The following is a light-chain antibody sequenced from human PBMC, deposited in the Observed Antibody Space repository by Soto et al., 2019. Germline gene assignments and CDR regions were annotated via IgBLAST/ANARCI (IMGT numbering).Light chain of an antibody. CDR2: EDN. CDR3: QSYDSNQRV. CDR1: SGSIASNY. J-gene: IGLJ2*01. V-gene: IGLV6-57*04. Sequence: NFMLTQPHSVSESPGKTVTISCTRSSGSIASNYVQWYQQRPGSAPTTVIYEDNQRPSGVPDRFSGSIDSSSNSASLTISGLTPEDEADYCCQSYDSNQRVFGGGTKVTVL.